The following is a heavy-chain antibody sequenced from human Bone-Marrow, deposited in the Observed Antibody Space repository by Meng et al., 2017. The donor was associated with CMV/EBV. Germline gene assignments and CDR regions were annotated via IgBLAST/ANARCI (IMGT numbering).Heavy chain of an antibody. CDR3: ARQSAVAGTSNFDY. J-gene: IGHJ4*02. CDR1: GFPFSTYD. CDR2: ITGRDDSP. Sequence: GESLKISCVASGFPFSTYDMSWVRQAPGEGLEWVSVITGRDDSPYYADSVKGRFTISRDKSRNTLFLQMNSLRAEDTAVYYCARQSAVAGTSNFDYWGQGTLVTVSS. D-gene: IGHD6-19*01. V-gene: IGHV3-23*01.